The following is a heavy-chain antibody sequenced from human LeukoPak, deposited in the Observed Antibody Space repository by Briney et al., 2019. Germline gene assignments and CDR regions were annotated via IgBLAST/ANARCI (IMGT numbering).Heavy chain of an antibody. CDR3: ARHRGGSSPSVFDS. CDR1: GGSVSSSSCY. CDR2: VYYSGST. J-gene: IGHJ4*02. V-gene: IGHV4-39*01. D-gene: IGHD2-15*01. Sequence: SETLSLTCTVSGGSVSSSSCYWGWIRQPPGKGLEWIGSVYYSGSTYYNPSLKSRVTISVDTSKNQFSLKMSSVTAADTTLFYCARHRGGSSPSVFDSWGQGTLVTVSS.